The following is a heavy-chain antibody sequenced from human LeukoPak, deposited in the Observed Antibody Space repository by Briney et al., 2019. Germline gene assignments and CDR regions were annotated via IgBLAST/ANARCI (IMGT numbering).Heavy chain of an antibody. Sequence: SETLSFTCSVSGVSMSGYYWSWIRQPAGKGLEWIGRFNTRGITTYNSSLKTRVIISLDNSKNQFYLTLTSVTAADTAVYYCARGNYYGSAIRGGFDYWGQGILVTVSA. V-gene: IGHV4-4*07. CDR1: GVSMSGYY. CDR2: FNTRGIT. J-gene: IGHJ4*02. CDR3: ARGNYYGSAIRGGFDY. D-gene: IGHD3-10*01.